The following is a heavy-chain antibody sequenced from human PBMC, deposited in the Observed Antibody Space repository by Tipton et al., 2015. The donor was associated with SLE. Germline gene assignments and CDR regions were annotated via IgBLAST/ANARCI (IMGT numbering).Heavy chain of an antibody. CDR2: IFYTGST. V-gene: IGHV4-59*01. Sequence: TLSLTCTVSGGSIIPYYWHWIRQSPGKGLEWIGYIFYTGSTNYNPSLKSRVTMLMDTSKNQVSLRLTYVTAADTAIYYCARGASAAGTYFWGQGTLVTVSS. CDR3: ARGASAAGTYF. J-gene: IGHJ4*02. CDR1: GGSIIPYY. D-gene: IGHD6-13*01.